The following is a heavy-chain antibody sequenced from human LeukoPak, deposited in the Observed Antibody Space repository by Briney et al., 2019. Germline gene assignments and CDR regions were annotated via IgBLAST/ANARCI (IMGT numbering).Heavy chain of an antibody. CDR3: ARAPIYCSGGSCYNPFDY. D-gene: IGHD2-15*01. CDR1: GFTFSSYS. J-gene: IGHJ4*02. Sequence: GGSLRLSCAASGFTFSSYSMNWVRQAPGKGLEWVSSISSSSSYIYYADSVKGRFTISRDNAKNSLYLQMDSLRAEDTAVYYCARAPIYCSGGSCYNPFDYWGQGTLVTVSS. V-gene: IGHV3-21*01. CDR2: ISSSSSYI.